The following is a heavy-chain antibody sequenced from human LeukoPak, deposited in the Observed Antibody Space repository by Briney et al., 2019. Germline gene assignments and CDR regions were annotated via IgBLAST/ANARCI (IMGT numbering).Heavy chain of an antibody. Sequence: PGRSLRLSCAASGFTFSTYGMHWVRQAPGKGLEWVAVISYDGSNKYDADSVRGRFAISRDNSKNTLYLQMNSLRAEDTAVYYCARDRGYSYADYWGQGTLVTVSS. CDR2: ISYDGSNK. D-gene: IGHD5-24*01. J-gene: IGHJ4*02. V-gene: IGHV3-30*03. CDR3: ARDRGYSYADY. CDR1: GFTFSTYG.